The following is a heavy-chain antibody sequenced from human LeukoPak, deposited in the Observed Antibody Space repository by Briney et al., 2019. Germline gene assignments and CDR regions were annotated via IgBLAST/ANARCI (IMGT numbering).Heavy chain of an antibody. CDR2: ISGSGDGT. CDR1: AFTFSTYA. Sequence: GASLRLSCAASAFTFSTYAMSWVRQAPGKGLERVSAISGSGDGTFYADSVMGRFTIFRDNSMNTLYLQMNSLRAEDTAVYYCAREGSVVGTGYFDYWGQGTLVTVSS. V-gene: IGHV3-23*01. CDR3: AREGSVVGTGYFDY. J-gene: IGHJ4*02. D-gene: IGHD6-19*01.